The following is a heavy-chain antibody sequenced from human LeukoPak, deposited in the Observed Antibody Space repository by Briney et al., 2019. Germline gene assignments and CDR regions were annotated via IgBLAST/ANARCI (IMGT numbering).Heavy chain of an antibody. CDR3: ARDLSRDTMIDY. J-gene: IGHJ4*02. D-gene: IGHD3-22*01. CDR1: GYTFTGYY. CDR2: INPNIGGT. Sequence: ASVKLSCKASGYTFTGYYMDWVRQAHGEGREWIVWINPNIGGTNYAQQFQGRVTMPRDTSISPAYLELRRLRSDDTAVYYCARDLSRDTMIDYWGQETLVSVPS. V-gene: IGHV1-2*02.